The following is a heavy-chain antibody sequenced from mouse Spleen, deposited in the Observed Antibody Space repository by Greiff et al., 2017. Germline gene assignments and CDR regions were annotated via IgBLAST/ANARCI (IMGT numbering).Heavy chain of an antibody. J-gene: IGHJ4*01. D-gene: IGHD2-3*01. Sequence: EVQGVESGGGLVKPGGSLKLSCAASGFTFSSYAMSWVRQTPEKRLEWVATISSGGSYTYYPDSVKGRFTISRDNAKNTLYLQMSSLRSEDTAMYYCARLAGSYDADYAMDYWGQGTSVTVSS. V-gene: IGHV5-9-3*01. CDR1: GFTFSSYA. CDR2: ISSGGSYT. CDR3: ARLAGSYDADYAMDY.